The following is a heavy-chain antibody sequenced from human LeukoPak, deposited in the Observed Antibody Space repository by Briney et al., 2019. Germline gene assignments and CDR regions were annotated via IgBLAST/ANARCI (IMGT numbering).Heavy chain of an antibody. J-gene: IGHJ4*02. V-gene: IGHV1-18*01. D-gene: IGHD6-13*01. CDR3: ARVLLGYSSSWYGTGDY. CDR1: VYTFTSYG. Sequence: ASVKVSCKASVYTFTSYGISWVRHAPGQGLEWMGWISAYNGNTNYAQKLKGRVTMTTDTSTSTAYMALRSLRSDDTAVYYCARVLLGYSSSWYGTGDYWGQGTLVTVSS. CDR2: ISAYNGNT.